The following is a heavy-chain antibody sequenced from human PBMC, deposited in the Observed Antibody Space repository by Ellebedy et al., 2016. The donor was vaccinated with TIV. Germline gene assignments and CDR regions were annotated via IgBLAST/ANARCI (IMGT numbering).Heavy chain of an antibody. Sequence: SETLSLTXTVSGGSISDYYWSWIRQPPGKGLEWIGYIYYSGGTDYNPSLKSRLTISLDTSKNQFSLTLTSVTAADTAVYYCARREGYSNSPLGLWGQGTMVTVSS. CDR2: IYYSGGT. J-gene: IGHJ3*01. D-gene: IGHD6-13*01. CDR1: GGSISDYY. V-gene: IGHV4-59*01. CDR3: ARREGYSNSPLGL.